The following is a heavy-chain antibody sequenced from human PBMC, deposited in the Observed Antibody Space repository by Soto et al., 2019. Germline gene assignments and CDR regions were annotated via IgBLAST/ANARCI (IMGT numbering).Heavy chain of an antibody. V-gene: IGHV4-59*01. CDR2: IYYRGNT. D-gene: IGHD2-15*01. Sequence: PSETLSLTCTVSSGSISSSYWTWIRQPPGRGLEWIGDIYYRGNTNYNPSLESRVTISIDTSKKQFSLKVTSVTAADTAVYYCGRYAGYVDSWGQGTLVTVPQ. J-gene: IGHJ4*02. CDR3: GRYAGYVDS. CDR1: SGSISSSY.